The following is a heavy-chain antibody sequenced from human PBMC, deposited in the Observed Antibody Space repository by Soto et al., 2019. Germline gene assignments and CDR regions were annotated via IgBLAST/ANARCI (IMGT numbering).Heavy chain of an antibody. D-gene: IGHD3-16*01. CDR3: VRNYGAV. V-gene: IGHV3-66*01. Sequence: EVQLVESGGGLVQPGGSLRLSCAVSGLSVTTNHMTWVRQAPGKGLEWVSIIYSGGATDYADSVKGRLTISRDNSKNTLHLQMNSLRGEDTAIYYCVRNYGAVLGQGTTVTVSS. CDR2: IYSGGAT. J-gene: IGHJ6*02. CDR1: GLSVTTNH.